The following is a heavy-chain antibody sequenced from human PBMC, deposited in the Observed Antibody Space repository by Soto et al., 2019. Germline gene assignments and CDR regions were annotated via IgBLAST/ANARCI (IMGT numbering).Heavy chain of an antibody. D-gene: IGHD6-19*01. J-gene: IGHJ4*02. V-gene: IGHV4-39*01. CDR3: ARRNLFRDSGWYPGNYFDY. Sequence: SETLSLTCTVSGGSISSSSYYWGWIRQPPGKGLEWIGSIYYSGSTYYNPSLKSRVTISVDTSKNQFSLKLSSVTAADTAVYYCARRNLFRDSGWYPGNYFDYWGQGTLVTVSS. CDR1: GGSISSSSYY. CDR2: IYYSGST.